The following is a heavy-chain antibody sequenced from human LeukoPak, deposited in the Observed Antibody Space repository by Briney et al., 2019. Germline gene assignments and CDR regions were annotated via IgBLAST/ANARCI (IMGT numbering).Heavy chain of an antibody. V-gene: IGHV1-18*01. CDR1: GYNFNTYG. J-gene: IGHJ4*02. D-gene: IGHD3-22*01. CDR3: AGDPRYYYGSSAYYQTRKLDY. Sequence: ASVKVSCKASGYNFNTYGISWVRQAPGQGLEWMGWISSSTGNTKYAQKLQDRVTMTTDTSTSTAYMELRSLRSDDTAVYYCAGDPRYYYGSSAYYQTRKLDYWGQGTLVTVSS. CDR2: ISSSTGNT.